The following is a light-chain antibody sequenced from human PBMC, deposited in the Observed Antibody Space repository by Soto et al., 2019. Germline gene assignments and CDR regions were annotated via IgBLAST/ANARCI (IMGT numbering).Light chain of an antibody. CDR1: QSVGSSY. CDR3: QQYGSPPIT. CDR2: GTS. Sequence: ENVLTQSPGTLSLSPGERATLSCRASQSVGSSYLAWYQQKLGQAPRLLIYGTSTRATGIPDRFSGSGSGTDFTLTVSRLEPEDFAVYYCQQYGSPPITFGQGTRLEIK. V-gene: IGKV3-20*01. J-gene: IGKJ5*01.